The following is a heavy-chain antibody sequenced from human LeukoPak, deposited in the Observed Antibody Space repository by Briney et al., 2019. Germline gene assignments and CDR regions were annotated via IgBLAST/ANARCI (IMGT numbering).Heavy chain of an antibody. D-gene: IGHD1-26*01. V-gene: IGHV1-8*01. CDR3: ARGSFSGASLEYYYYGMDV. Sequence: GASVKVSRKASGYTFTSYDINWVRQATGQGLEWMGWMNPNSGNTGYAQKFQGRVTMTRNTSISTAYMELSSLRSEDTAVYYCARGSFSGASLEYYYYGMDVWGQGTTVTVSS. CDR2: MNPNSGNT. CDR1: GYTFTSYD. J-gene: IGHJ6*02.